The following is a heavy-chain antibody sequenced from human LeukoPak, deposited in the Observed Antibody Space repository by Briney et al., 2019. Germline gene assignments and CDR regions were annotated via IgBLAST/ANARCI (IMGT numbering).Heavy chain of an antibody. CDR2: IYYSGST. CDR1: GGSTSSYY. CDR3: ARRVVRGVSYYFDY. Sequence: SETLSLTCTVSGGSTSSYYWSWIRHPPGKGLGWIGYIYYSGSTNYNPSLKSRVTISVDTSKNQFSLKLSSVTAADTAVYYCARRVVRGVSYYFDYWGQGTLVTVSS. J-gene: IGHJ4*02. V-gene: IGHV4-59*08. D-gene: IGHD3-10*01.